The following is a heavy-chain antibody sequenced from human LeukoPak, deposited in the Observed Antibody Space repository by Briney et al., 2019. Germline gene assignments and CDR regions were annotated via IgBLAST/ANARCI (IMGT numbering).Heavy chain of an antibody. CDR3: ARSVLDGYNFYNYYYGMDV. V-gene: IGHV1-69*13. CDR2: IIPIFGTA. D-gene: IGHD5-24*01. Sequence: SVKVSCKASGGTFSSYAISWVRQAPGQGLEWMGGIIPIFGTANYAQKFQGRVTITADESTSTAYMELSSLRAEDTAVYYCARSVLDGYNFYNYYYGMDVWGQGTTVTVSS. J-gene: IGHJ6*02. CDR1: GGTFSSYA.